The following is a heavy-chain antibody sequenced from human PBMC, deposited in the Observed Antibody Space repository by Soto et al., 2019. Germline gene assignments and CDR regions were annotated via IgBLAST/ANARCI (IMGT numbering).Heavy chain of an antibody. CDR3: AIESPPGITIFGVATGDY. V-gene: IGHV1-69*13. D-gene: IGHD3-3*01. Sequence: AAVKVSCKASGGTFSSYAISWVRQAPGQGLEWMGGIIPIFGTANYAQKFQGRVTITADESTSTAYMELSSLRSEDTAVYYCAIESPPGITIFGVATGDYWGQGTLVTVSS. CDR2: IIPIFGTA. CDR1: GGTFSSYA. J-gene: IGHJ4*02.